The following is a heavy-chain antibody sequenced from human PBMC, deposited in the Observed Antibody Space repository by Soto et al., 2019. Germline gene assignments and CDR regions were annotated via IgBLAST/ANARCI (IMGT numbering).Heavy chain of an antibody. V-gene: IGHV4-34*01. CDR2: INHSGST. D-gene: IGHD2-8*01. J-gene: IGHJ5*02. Sequence: ASETLSLTCAVYGGSFSGYYWSWIRQPPGKGLEWIGEINHSGSTNYNPSLKSRVTISVDTSKNQFSLKLSSVTAADTAVYYCARGLKTYCTNGVCYTGYNWFDPWGQGTLVTVSS. CDR1: GGSFSGYY. CDR3: ARGLKTYCTNGVCYTGYNWFDP.